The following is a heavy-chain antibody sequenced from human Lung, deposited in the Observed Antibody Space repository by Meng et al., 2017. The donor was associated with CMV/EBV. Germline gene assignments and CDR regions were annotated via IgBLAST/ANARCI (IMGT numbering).Heavy chain of an antibody. CDR3: AKAVPDGYYYGMDV. J-gene: IGHJ6*02. V-gene: IGHV3-23*01. CDR2: ISGSGGST. CDR1: GFTFSSYA. D-gene: IGHD2-2*01. Sequence: GESLKISCAASGFTFSSYAMSWVRQAPGKGLEWVSAISGSGGSTYYADSVKGRFTISRDNSKNTLYLQMNSLIAEDAAVYYCAKAVPDGYYYGMDVWGQGTTVTVSS.